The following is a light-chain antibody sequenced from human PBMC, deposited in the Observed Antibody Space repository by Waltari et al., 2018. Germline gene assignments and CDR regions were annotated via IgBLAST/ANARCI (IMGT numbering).Light chain of an antibody. CDR2: KAS. Sequence: DIQMTQSPSTLSASVGDRVTITCRASQSMSNWLAWYQQKPGTPPKVLIYKASSLESGVPSRFSGSGSGTEFTLTISSLQTEDVAVYYCQQYYTAPYTFGQGTKLEIK. CDR3: QQYYTAPYT. CDR1: QSMSNW. V-gene: IGKV1-5*03. J-gene: IGKJ2*01.